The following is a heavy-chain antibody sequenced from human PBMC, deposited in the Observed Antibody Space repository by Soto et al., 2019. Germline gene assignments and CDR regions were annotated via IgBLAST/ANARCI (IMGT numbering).Heavy chain of an antibody. D-gene: IGHD5-12*01. CDR2: INAGNGIT. Sequence: ASVKVSCKASGYTFTSYAMHWVRQAPGQRLEWMGWINAGNGITKYSQKFQGRVTITRDTSASTAYMELSSLRSEDTAVYYCARETSDGYNDYWGQGTLVSVSS. J-gene: IGHJ4*02. CDR1: GYTFTSYA. CDR3: ARETSDGYNDY. V-gene: IGHV1-3*01.